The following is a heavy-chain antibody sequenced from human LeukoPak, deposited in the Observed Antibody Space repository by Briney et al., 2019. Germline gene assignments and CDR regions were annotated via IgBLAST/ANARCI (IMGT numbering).Heavy chain of an antibody. Sequence: GGSLRLSCAASGFTFSTYWMTWVRQAPGKGLEWVANIKQDGSEKYYVDSVKGRFTISRDNARNSLYLQMNSLRAEDTAVYYCASPPSGPNRGYMDVWGKGTTVTVSS. V-gene: IGHV3-7*01. CDR2: IKQDGSEK. CDR1: GFTFSTYW. J-gene: IGHJ6*03. D-gene: IGHD3-3*01. CDR3: ASPPSGPNRGYMDV.